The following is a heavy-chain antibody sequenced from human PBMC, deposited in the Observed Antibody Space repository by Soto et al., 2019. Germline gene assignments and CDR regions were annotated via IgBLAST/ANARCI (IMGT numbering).Heavy chain of an antibody. J-gene: IGHJ4*02. D-gene: IGHD3-3*01. CDR1: GGSFSGYY. CDR2: INHSGST. V-gene: IGHV4-34*01. CDR3: ARGGHDDFWSGYPDDY. Sequence: PSETLSLTCAVYGGSFSGYYWSWIRQPPGKGLEWIGEINHSGSTNYNPSLKSRVTISVDTSKNQFSLKLSSVTAADTAVYYCARGGHDDFWSGYPDDYWGQGTLVTVSS.